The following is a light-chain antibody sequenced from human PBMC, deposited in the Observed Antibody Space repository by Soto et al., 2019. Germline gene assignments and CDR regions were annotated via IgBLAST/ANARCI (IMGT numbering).Light chain of an antibody. CDR1: QSVSSSY. Sequence: EIVLTQSPGTLSLSPGERATLSCRASQSVSSSYLAWYQQKPGQAPRLLIYGASSRATGIPDRFSGSGSGTDFNLTISSLEPEDFAVYYCQQYGSSPVTFDQGTKVEIK. J-gene: IGKJ1*01. CDR3: QQYGSSPVT. CDR2: GAS. V-gene: IGKV3-20*01.